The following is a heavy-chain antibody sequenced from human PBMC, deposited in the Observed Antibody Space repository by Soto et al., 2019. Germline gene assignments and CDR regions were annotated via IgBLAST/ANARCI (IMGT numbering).Heavy chain of an antibody. J-gene: IGHJ5*02. CDR3: ARAVLLWFGESDEKYNWFDP. Sequence: SETLSLTCAVSGGSISSGGYSWSWIRQPPGKGLEWIGYIYHIGSTYYNPSLKSRVTISVDRSKNQFSLKLSSVTAADTAVYYCARAVLLWFGESDEKYNWFDPWGQGTLVTVSS. CDR1: GGSISSGGYS. V-gene: IGHV4-30-2*01. CDR2: IYHIGST. D-gene: IGHD3-10*01.